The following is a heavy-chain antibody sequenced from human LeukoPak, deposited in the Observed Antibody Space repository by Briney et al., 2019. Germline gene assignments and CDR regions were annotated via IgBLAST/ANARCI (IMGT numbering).Heavy chain of an antibody. D-gene: IGHD6-19*01. CDR1: GFTFSSYS. J-gene: IGHJ4*02. V-gene: IGHV3-48*04. CDR3: ARDPSSSGWYGYYFDY. Sequence: HTGGSLRLSCAASGFTFSSYSMNWVRQAPGKGLEWVSYISSSSSTIYYADSVKGRFTISRDNAKNSLYLQMNSLRAEDTAVYYCARDPSSSGWYGYYFDYWGQGTLVSVSS. CDR2: ISSSSSTI.